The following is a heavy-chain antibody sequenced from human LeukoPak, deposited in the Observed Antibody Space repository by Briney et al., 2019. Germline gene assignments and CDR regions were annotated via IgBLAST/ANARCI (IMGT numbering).Heavy chain of an antibody. CDR1: GGTFSSYA. Sequence: ASVKVSCKASGGTFSSYAISWVRQAPGQGLEWMGRIIPIFGIANYAQKFQGRVTIAADKSTSTAYMELSGLRSEDTAVYYCARVRRNWNYADYWGQGTLVTVSS. V-gene: IGHV1-69*04. D-gene: IGHD1-7*01. CDR2: IIPIFGIA. CDR3: ARVRRNWNYADY. J-gene: IGHJ4*02.